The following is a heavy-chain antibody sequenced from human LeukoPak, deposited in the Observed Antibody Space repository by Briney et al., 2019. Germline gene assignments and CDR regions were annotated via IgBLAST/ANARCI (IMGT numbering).Heavy chain of an antibody. CDR3: ARDYLTDYYDSSGYYYPPGAFDI. V-gene: IGHV4-39*07. CDR2: IYHSGST. J-gene: IGHJ3*02. D-gene: IGHD3-22*01. Sequence: SETLSLTCTVSGGSISSSSYYWGCIRQPPGKGLECIGSIYHSGSTYYNPSLKSRVTISVGTSKNQFSLKLSSVTAADTAVYYCARDYLTDYYDSSGYYYPPGAFDIWGQGTMVTVSS. CDR1: GGSISSSSYY.